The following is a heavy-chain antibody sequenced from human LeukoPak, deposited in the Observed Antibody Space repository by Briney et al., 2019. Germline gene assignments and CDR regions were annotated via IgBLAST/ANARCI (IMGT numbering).Heavy chain of an antibody. CDR3: ARHRHISTAYYPFDH. J-gene: IGHJ4*02. Sequence: GESLKISSQSSGXSFTDYCIVWVRQVPGKDLEWMVIISPLHSDSRYSPSFQGQVTISADNSLGTSYLQWSSLKASDTAMYYCARHRHISTAYYPFDHWGQGTLVSVSS. CDR2: ISPLHSDS. D-gene: IGHD3-9*01. CDR1: GXSFTDYC. V-gene: IGHV5-51*01.